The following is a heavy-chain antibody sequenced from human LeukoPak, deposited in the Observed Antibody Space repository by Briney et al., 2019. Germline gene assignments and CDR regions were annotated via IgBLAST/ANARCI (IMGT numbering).Heavy chain of an antibody. D-gene: IGHD2-21*02. J-gene: IGHJ4*02. Sequence: GGSLRLSCAASGFTFSSYSMNWVRQAPGKGLEWVSSISSSSSYIYYADSVKGRFTISRDNAKNSLYLQMNSLRAEDTAVYYCASTAVVTVQIDYWGQGTLVTVSS. CDR1: GFTFSSYS. V-gene: IGHV3-21*01. CDR2: ISSSSSYI. CDR3: ASTAVVTVQIDY.